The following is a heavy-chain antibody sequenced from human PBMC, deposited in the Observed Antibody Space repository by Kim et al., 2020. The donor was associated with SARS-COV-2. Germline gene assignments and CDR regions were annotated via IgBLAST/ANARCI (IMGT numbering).Heavy chain of an antibody. CDR1: GGSISSSSYY. J-gene: IGHJ4*02. CDR3: ASDRPNYCSGGSCYFL. CDR2: IYYSGST. D-gene: IGHD2-15*01. Sequence: SETLSLTCTVSGGSISSSSYYWGWIRQPPGKGLEWIGSIYYSGSTYYNPSLKSRVTISVDTSKNQFSLKLSSVTAADTAVYYCASDRPNYCSGGSCYFLWGQGTLVTVSS. V-gene: IGHV4-39*01.